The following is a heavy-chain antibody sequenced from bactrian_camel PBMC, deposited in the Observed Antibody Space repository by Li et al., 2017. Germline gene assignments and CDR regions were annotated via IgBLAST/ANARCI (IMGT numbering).Heavy chain of an antibody. CDR1: GNSYSRAC. CDR3: AARRVLNCGPLVVDSKADFDY. D-gene: IGHD2*01. J-gene: IGHJ4*01. Sequence: VQLVESGGGSVQAGGSLRLSCAASGNSYSRACMAWFRQAPGKEREVVAVIYTAGGSTYYADSVKGRLTISKDNAKNTLYLEMNGLKPEDTSMYYCAARRVLNCGPLVVDSKADFDYWGQGTQVTVS. V-gene: IGHV3S54*01. CDR2: IYTAGGST.